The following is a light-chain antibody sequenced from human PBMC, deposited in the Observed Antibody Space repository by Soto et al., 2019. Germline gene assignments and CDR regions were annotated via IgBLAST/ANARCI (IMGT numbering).Light chain of an antibody. CDR3: SSYTSSSTRV. Sequence: QSALTQPASVSGSPGQSITISCTGTSSDVGGYNYVSWYQQHPGKAPKLMIYEVSNRPSGVSNLFSGSKSGNTASLTISGLQAEDAADYYCSSYTSSSTRVFGGGTKLTVL. CDR2: EVS. J-gene: IGLJ3*02. V-gene: IGLV2-14*01. CDR1: SSDVGGYNY.